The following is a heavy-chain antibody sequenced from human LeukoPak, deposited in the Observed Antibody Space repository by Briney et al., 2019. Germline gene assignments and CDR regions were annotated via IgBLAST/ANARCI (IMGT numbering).Heavy chain of an antibody. V-gene: IGHV1-18*04. CDR3: ASAGIAVAGTIFYFQH. Sequence: GASVKVSCKASGYTFTSYGISWVRQAPGQGLEWMGWIGAYNGNTNYAQKLQGRVTMTTDTSTSTAYMELRSLRSDDTAVYYCASAGIAVAGTIFYFQHWGQGTLVTVSS. D-gene: IGHD6-19*01. CDR1: GYTFTSYG. CDR2: IGAYNGNT. J-gene: IGHJ1*01.